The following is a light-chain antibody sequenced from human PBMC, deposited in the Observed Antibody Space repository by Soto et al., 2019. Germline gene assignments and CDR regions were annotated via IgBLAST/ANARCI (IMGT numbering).Light chain of an antibody. CDR3: QQYSSYPWA. CDR2: KAS. V-gene: IGKV1-5*03. J-gene: IGKJ1*01. Sequence: DIQMTQSPSTLSASVGDRVTITCRASQSINNWLAWYQQKPGKAPKLLMDKASSLESVVPSRFSGSGSGTEFTLTISSLQPDDFATYYCQQYSSYPWAFGQGTKVEIK. CDR1: QSINNW.